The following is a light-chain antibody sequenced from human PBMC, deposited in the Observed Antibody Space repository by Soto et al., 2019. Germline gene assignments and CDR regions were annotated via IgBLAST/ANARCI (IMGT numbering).Light chain of an antibody. V-gene: IGKV3-15*01. CDR1: QSVFSS. Sequence: EIVMTQSPATLSVSPGERATLSCRASQSVFSSLAWFQQGPGQAPRLLIYGSATRATGIPARFSGSGSGTEFTLTISSLQSEDFAVYYCQQYNNWPLTFGGGTKVDIK. CDR2: GSA. J-gene: IGKJ4*01. CDR3: QQYNNWPLT.